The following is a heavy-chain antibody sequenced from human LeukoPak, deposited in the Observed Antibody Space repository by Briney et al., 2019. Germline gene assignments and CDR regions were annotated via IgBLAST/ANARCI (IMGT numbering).Heavy chain of an antibody. CDR3: ARWYSSSWYDNWFDP. V-gene: IGHV1-18*01. CDR1: GYTFTSYG. Sequence: GASVKVSCKASGYTFTSYGISWVRQAPGQGLEWMGWISAYNGNTNYAQKLQGRGTMTTDTSTSPAYMELRSLRSDDTAVYYCARWYSSSWYDNWFDPWGQGTLVTVSS. D-gene: IGHD6-13*01. J-gene: IGHJ5*02. CDR2: ISAYNGNT.